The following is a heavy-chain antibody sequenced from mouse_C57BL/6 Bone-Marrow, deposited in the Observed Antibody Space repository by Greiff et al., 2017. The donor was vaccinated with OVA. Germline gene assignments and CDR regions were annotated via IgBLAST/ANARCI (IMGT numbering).Heavy chain of an antibody. CDR1: GFSLSTSGMG. D-gene: IGHD2-4*01. CDR2: IYWDDDK. J-gene: IGHJ3*01. Sequence: LKESGPGILQSSQTLSLTCSFSGFSLSTSGMGVGWLRQPSGLGLERLAHIYWDDDKRYNPSLKRRLTISKDTSRNQVFLKITSVNTADTATYYGARRDYDYAWFAYWGQGTLVTVSA. CDR3: ARRDYDYAWFAY. V-gene: IGHV8-12*01.